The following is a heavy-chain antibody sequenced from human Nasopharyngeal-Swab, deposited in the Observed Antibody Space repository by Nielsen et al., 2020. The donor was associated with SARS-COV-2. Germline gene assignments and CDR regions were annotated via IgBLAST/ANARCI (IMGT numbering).Heavy chain of an antibody. CDR1: GFSFSTYW. D-gene: IGHD3-16*02. CDR3: ARQGVFVPAYFHQYYMDV. J-gene: IGHJ6*03. Sequence: GGSLRLSCAASGFSFSTYWMTWVRRAPGKGLEGVANIKQDGSEKYYVDSVKGRFTVSRDNPKNLLYLQVNSLRAEDTAVYYCARQGVFVPAYFHQYYMDVWGKGTTVTVSS. V-gene: IGHV3-7*03. CDR2: IKQDGSEK.